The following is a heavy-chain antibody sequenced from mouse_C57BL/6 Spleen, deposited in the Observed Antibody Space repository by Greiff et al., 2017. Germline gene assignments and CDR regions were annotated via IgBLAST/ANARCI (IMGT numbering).Heavy chain of an antibody. Sequence: QVQLKQSGAELARPGASVKLSCKASGYTFTSYGISWVKQRTGQGLEWIGEIYPRSGNTYYNEKFKGKATLTADKSSSTAYMELRSLTSEDSAVYFCARAGIYEYDGPYYAMDYWGQGTSVTVSS. CDR2: IYPRSGNT. D-gene: IGHD2-4*01. CDR3: ARAGIYEYDGPYYAMDY. J-gene: IGHJ4*01. CDR1: GYTFTSYG. V-gene: IGHV1-81*01.